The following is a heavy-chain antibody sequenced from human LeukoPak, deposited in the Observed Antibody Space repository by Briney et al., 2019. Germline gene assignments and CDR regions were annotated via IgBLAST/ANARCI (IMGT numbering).Heavy chain of an antibody. CDR2: IYWDDDK. CDR3: AHRLFVDSSGWYFDY. CDR1: GFSLSTSGVG. V-gene: IGHV2-5*02. Sequence: SGPTLVNPTQTLTLTCTFSGFSLSTSGVGVGWIRQPPGKALQWLSFIYWDDDKRYSPSLKSRLTITKDTSKNQVVLTMTNMDPVDTATYFCAHRLFVDSSGWYFDYWGQGTLVTVSS. D-gene: IGHD6-19*01. J-gene: IGHJ4*02.